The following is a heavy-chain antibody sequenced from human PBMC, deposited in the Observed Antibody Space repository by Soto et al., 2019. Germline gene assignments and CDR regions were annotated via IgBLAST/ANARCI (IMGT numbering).Heavy chain of an antibody. CDR2: IIPIFGTA. Sequence: VKVSCKASGGTFSSYAISWVRQAPGQGLEWMGGIIPIFGTANYAQKFQGRVTITADESTSTAYMELSSLRSEDTAVYYCARVRGYYDSSGYQRSNWFDPWGQGTLVTVSS. CDR3: ARVRGYYDSSGYQRSNWFDP. D-gene: IGHD3-22*01. J-gene: IGHJ5*02. V-gene: IGHV1-69*13. CDR1: GGTFSSYA.